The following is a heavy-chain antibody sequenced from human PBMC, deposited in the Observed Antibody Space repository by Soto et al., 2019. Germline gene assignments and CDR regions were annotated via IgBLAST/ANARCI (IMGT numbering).Heavy chain of an antibody. D-gene: IGHD3-9*01. CDR3: ARGILRYFDWLHSPAYYYYGMDV. J-gene: IGHJ6*02. Sequence: SVKVSCKASGGTFSSYAISWVRQAPGQGLEWMGGIIPIFGTANYAQKFQGRVTITADESTSTAYMELSSLRSEDTAVYYCARGILRYFDWLHSPAYYYYGMDVWGQGTTVTVSS. CDR1: GGTFSSYA. V-gene: IGHV1-69*13. CDR2: IIPIFGTA.